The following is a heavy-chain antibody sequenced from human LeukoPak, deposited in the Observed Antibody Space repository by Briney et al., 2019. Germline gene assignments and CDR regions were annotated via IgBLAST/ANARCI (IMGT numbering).Heavy chain of an antibody. Sequence: GASVKVSCKASGYTFTSYYMHWVRQAPGQGLEWMGWINTNTGNPTYAQGFTGRFVFSLDTSVSTAYLQISSLKAEDTAVYYCARAPVVPAAMVIGWFDPWGQGTLVTVSS. V-gene: IGHV7-4-1*02. D-gene: IGHD2-2*01. J-gene: IGHJ5*02. CDR1: GYTFTSYY. CDR3: ARAPVVPAAMVIGWFDP. CDR2: INTNTGNP.